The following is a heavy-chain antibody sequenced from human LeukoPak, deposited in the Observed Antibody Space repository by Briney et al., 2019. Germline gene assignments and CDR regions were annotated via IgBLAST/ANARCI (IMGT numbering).Heavy chain of an antibody. V-gene: IGHV3-23*01. CDR1: GFSFSSYA. CDR3: AKSGLLRDLWIHFDY. Sequence: PGGSLRLSCAASGFSFSSYAMSWVRQAPGKGLEWVSAISGSGGRTYYPDSVKGRFTISRDNSKNTLYLQMNSLRAEDTALYYCAKSGLLRDLWIHFDYWGQGTLVTVSS. J-gene: IGHJ4*02. D-gene: IGHD2/OR15-2a*01. CDR2: ISGSGGRT.